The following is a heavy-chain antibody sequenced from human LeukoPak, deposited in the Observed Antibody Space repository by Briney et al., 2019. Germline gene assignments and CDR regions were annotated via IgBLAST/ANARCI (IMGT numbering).Heavy chain of an antibody. Sequence: SETLSPTCTVSGGSISSYYWSWIRQPPGKGLEWIGYIYYSGSTNYNPSLKSRVTISVDTSKNQFSLKLSSVTATDTAVYYCARGPSLIHSPHWGQGTLVTVSS. CDR1: GGSISSYY. J-gene: IGHJ4*02. CDR3: ARGPSLIHSPH. V-gene: IGHV4-59*01. D-gene: IGHD2-15*01. CDR2: IYYSGST.